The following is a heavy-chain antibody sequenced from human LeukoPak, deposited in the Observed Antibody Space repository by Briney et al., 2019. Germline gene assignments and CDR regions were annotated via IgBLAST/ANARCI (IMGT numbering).Heavy chain of an antibody. CDR1: GFTHSRFW. J-gene: IGHJ3*02. D-gene: IGHD6-19*01. CDR2: MKQDGREK. Sequence: GGSLRLSCAASGFTHSRFWMTWVRQAPGKGREWVADMKQDGREKYYVDSVKGRFTISRDNAKNSLYLQMNSVRVEDTAVYYCARIAVPGNEAFDIWGQGTMVTVSS. V-gene: IGHV3-7*03. CDR3: ARIAVPGNEAFDI.